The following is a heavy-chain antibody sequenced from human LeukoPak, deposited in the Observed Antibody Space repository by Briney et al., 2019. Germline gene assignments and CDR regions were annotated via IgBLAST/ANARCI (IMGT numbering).Heavy chain of an antibody. D-gene: IGHD6-6*01. Sequence: SVKVSCKASGGTFSSYAISWVRQAPGQGLERMGRIIPIFGIANYAQKFQGRVTITADKSTSTAYMELSSLRSEDTAVYYCARRRGGRGSSSFWFDPWGQGTLVTVSS. CDR3: ARRRGGRGSSSFWFDP. V-gene: IGHV1-69*04. CDR2: IIPIFGIA. J-gene: IGHJ5*02. CDR1: GGTFSSYA.